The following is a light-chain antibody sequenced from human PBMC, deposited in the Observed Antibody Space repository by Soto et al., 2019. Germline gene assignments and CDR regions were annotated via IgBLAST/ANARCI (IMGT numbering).Light chain of an antibody. CDR3: QLYGDSPLYT. J-gene: IGKJ2*01. V-gene: IGKV3-20*01. CDR2: GTS. CDR1: QSVGNGD. Sequence: EIVLTQSPGSLSLSPGERVTISYRASQSVGNGDLAWYQQKPGQAPRILIYGTSSRATGIPDRFSGSASGTDFPLTVSRLEPEDFAVYYCQLYGDSPLYTFGQGTKLEIK.